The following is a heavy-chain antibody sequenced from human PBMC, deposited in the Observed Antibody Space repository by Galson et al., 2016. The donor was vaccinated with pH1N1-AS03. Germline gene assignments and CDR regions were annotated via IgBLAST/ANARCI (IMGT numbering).Heavy chain of an antibody. CDR3: ARDAAYYYGMDV. D-gene: IGHD6-25*01. Sequence: SVKVSCKASGYTFTNYGVSWVRQAPGQGFEWMGGISSFNGYTTYAQKLQDRVTMTRDTSTSTAYMELRSLRSDDTAVYFCARDAAYYYGMDVWGQGTTVIVS. J-gene: IGHJ6*02. CDR2: ISSFNGYT. V-gene: IGHV1-18*01. CDR1: GYTFTNYG.